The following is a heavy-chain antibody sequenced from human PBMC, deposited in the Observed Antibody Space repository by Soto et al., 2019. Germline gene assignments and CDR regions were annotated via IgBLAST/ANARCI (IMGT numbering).Heavy chain of an antibody. CDR1: GYTFTSYD. D-gene: IGHD2-2*02. J-gene: IGHJ5*02. Sequence: ASVKVSCKASGYTFTSYDINWVRQATGQGLEWMGWMNPNSGNTGYAQKFQGRVTMTRNTSISTAYMELSSLRSEDTAVYYCARVTTDCISTSCYIFQGSSVFWSWFDPWG. CDR2: MNPNSGNT. V-gene: IGHV1-8*01. CDR3: ARVTTDCISTSCYIFQGSSVFWSWFDP.